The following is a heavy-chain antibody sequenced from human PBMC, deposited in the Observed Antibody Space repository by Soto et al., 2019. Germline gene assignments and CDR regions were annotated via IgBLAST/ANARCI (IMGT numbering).Heavy chain of an antibody. V-gene: IGHV3-15*07. CDR1: GFTFTDAW. Sequence: EVQLVESGGDLVKPGWSLRLSCAASGFTFTDAWINWVRQAPGKGLEWVGRIKSKAAGGTTDFAEPVKGRFPISRDDSDSMVYLQMNSLKTEDTAFYYCTPDSFSSTTVVRFDYWGHGTLVIVSS. D-gene: IGHD2-2*01. CDR3: TPDSFSSTTVVRFDY. CDR2: IKSKAAGGTT. J-gene: IGHJ4*01.